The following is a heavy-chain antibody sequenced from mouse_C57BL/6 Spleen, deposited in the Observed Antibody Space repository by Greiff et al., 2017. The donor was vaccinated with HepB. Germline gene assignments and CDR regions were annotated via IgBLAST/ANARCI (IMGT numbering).Heavy chain of an antibody. CDR1: GYAFSSSW. CDR3: ARVLNYGVAY. CDR2: IYPGDGDT. J-gene: IGHJ3*01. V-gene: IGHV1-82*01. D-gene: IGHD1-1*01. Sequence: QVQLQQSGPELVKPGASVKISCKASGYAFSSSWMNWVKQRPGKGLEWIGRIYPGDGDTNYNGKFKGKATLTAVKSSSTAYMQLSSLTSEDSAVYFCARVLNYGVAYWGQGTLVTVSA.